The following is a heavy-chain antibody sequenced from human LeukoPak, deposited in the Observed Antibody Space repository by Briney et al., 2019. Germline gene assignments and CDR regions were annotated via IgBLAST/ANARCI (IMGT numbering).Heavy chain of an antibody. CDR2: IYYSGNT. CDR3: ARLGLAGSAGRTYYFDY. Sequence: SETLSLTCTVSGGSISSYYWSWIRQPPGKGLEWIGYIYYSGNTNYSPSLKSRVTISVDTSKNQFSLKLSSVTAADTAVYYCARLGLAGSAGRTYYFDYWGQGTLVTVSS. J-gene: IGHJ4*02. CDR1: GGSISSYY. D-gene: IGHD1-26*01. V-gene: IGHV4-59*08.